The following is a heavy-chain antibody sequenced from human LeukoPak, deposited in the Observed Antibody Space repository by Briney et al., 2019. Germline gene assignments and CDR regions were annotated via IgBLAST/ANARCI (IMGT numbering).Heavy chain of an antibody. D-gene: IGHD6-6*01. CDR3: ARDPIPKYIAARPAWFDP. CDR1: GYTFTGYY. CDR2: INPNSGGT. Sequence: GASVKVSCKASGYTFTGYYMHWVRQAPGQGLEWMGWINPNSGGTNYAQKFQGRVTMTRDTSISTAYMELSRLRSDDTAVYYCARDPIPKYIAARPAWFDPWGQGTLVTVSS. V-gene: IGHV1-2*02. J-gene: IGHJ5*02.